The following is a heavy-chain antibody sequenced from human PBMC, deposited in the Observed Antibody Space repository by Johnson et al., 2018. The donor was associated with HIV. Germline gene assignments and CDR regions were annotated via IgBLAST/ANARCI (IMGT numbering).Heavy chain of an antibody. D-gene: IGHD3-22*01. CDR2: INWNGGST. Sequence: MQLVESGGGVVRPGGSLRLSCVASKFTFDNYGMNWVRQAPGKGLEWVSGINWNGGSTDYADSVKGRFTISRDNTENSLYLQMNSLRAEDTALYYCARATHYYDSSGYYIDAFDIWGQGTMVTVSS. CDR3: ARATHYYDSSGYYIDAFDI. CDR1: KFTFDNYG. V-gene: IGHV3-20*04. J-gene: IGHJ3*02.